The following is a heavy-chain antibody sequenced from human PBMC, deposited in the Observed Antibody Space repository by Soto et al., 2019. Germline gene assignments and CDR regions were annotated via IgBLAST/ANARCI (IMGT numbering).Heavy chain of an antibody. Sequence: QVQLVQSGAEVKKPGSSVKVSCKASGGTFSSYAISWVRQAPGQGLEWMGGIIPIFGTANYAQKFQGRVTITADESTSTAYMELSSLRSEDTAVYYCAREAGRCSGGSCYSDWFDPWGQGTLDTVSS. CDR2: IIPIFGTA. CDR3: AREAGRCSGGSCYSDWFDP. J-gene: IGHJ5*02. D-gene: IGHD2-15*01. V-gene: IGHV1-69*01. CDR1: GGTFSSYA.